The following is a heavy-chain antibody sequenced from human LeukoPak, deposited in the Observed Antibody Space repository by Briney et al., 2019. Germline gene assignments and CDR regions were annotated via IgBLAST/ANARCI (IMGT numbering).Heavy chain of an antibody. Sequence: PGGSLRLSCAASGFTFSSYAMSWVRLAPGKGLEWVSAISGSGGSTYYADSVKGRLTISRDNSKNTLYLQMNSLRAEDTAVYYCARLSSGLGDAFDIWGQGTMVTVSS. J-gene: IGHJ3*02. CDR3: ARLSSGLGDAFDI. D-gene: IGHD3-22*01. V-gene: IGHV3-23*01. CDR2: ISGSGGST. CDR1: GFTFSSYA.